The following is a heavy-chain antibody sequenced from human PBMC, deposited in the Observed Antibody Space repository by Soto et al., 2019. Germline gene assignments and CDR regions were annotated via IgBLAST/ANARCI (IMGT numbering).Heavy chain of an antibody. Sequence: GGSLRLSCAASGFTFDDYAMHWVRQAPGKGLEWVSGISWNSGSIGYADSVKGRFTISRDNAKNSLYLQMNSLRAEDTALYYCAKDSSYLGYCSGGSCYYYYFDYWGQGTLVTVS. CDR3: AKDSSYLGYCSGGSCYYYYFDY. CDR2: ISWNSGSI. D-gene: IGHD2-15*01. CDR1: GFTFDDYA. V-gene: IGHV3-9*01. J-gene: IGHJ4*02.